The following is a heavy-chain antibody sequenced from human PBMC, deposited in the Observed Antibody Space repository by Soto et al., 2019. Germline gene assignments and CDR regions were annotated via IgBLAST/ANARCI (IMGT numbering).Heavy chain of an antibody. D-gene: IGHD4-17*01. CDR3: AKDLDYGDFRGSMDV. V-gene: IGHV3-23*01. Sequence: EVQLLESGGGSVQPGGSLRLSCAASGFTFSSYAMSWVRQAPGKGLEWVSAISGSGGSTYYADSVKGRFTISRDNSKNTLYLQMNSLRAEDTAVYYCAKDLDYGDFRGSMDVWGQGTTVTVSS. CDR1: GFTFSSYA. CDR2: ISGSGGST. J-gene: IGHJ6*02.